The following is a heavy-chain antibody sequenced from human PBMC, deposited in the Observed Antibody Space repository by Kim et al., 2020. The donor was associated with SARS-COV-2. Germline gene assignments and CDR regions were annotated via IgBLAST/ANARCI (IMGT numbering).Heavy chain of an antibody. J-gene: IGHJ6*02. CDR3: ARDFRDYDILTGYPSENYYYYGMDV. Sequence: SVKVSCKASGGTFSSYAISWVRQAPGQGLEWMGGIIPIFGTANYAQKFQGRVTITADESTSTAYMELSSLRSEDTAVYYCARDFRDYDILTGYPSENYYYYGMDVWGQGTTVTVSS. CDR2: IIPIFGTA. V-gene: IGHV1-69*13. CDR1: GGTFSSYA. D-gene: IGHD3-9*01.